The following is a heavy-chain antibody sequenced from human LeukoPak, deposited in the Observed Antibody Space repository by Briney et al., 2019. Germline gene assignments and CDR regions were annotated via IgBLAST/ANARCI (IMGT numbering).Heavy chain of an antibody. J-gene: IGHJ4*03. D-gene: IGHD1-1*01. CDR2: INHRGDT. V-gene: IGHV4-34*01. CDR3: ARGPTISETGYFDY. CDR1: GGSFSAYY. Sequence: PSETLSLTCAVYGGSFSAYYWSWIRQSPGKGLEWIAEINHRGDTNYNPSVKSRVSISVDTSKNQFSLKVTSLTPANTAGYYCARGPTISETGYFDYWGQGTLVTVSS.